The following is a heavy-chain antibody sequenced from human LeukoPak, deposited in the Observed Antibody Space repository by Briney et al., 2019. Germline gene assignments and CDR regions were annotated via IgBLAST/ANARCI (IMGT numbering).Heavy chain of an antibody. V-gene: IGHV1-24*01. CDR1: GYTLTELS. D-gene: IGHD5-12*01. Sequence: ASVKVSCKVSGYTLTELSMHWLRQAPGKGLEWMGGFDPEDGETIYAQKFQGRVTMTEDTSTDTAYMELSSLRSEDTAVYYCATDSVGRKWPTPGAYYYYYGMDVWGQGTTVTVSS. CDR3: ATDSVGRKWPTPGAYYYYYGMDV. J-gene: IGHJ6*02. CDR2: FDPEDGET.